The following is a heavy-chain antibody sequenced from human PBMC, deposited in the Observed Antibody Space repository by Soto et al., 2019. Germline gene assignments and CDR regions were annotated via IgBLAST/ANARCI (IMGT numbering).Heavy chain of an antibody. V-gene: IGHV4-34*01. Sequence: KPSETLSLTCAVYGGSFSGYYWSWIRQPPGKGLEWIGEINHSGSTNYNPSLKSRVTISVDTSKNQFSLKLSSVTAADTAVYYCAGVDTAMVKDYYYGMDVWGQGTTVTVSS. CDR2: INHSGST. CDR1: GGSFSGYY. J-gene: IGHJ6*02. D-gene: IGHD5-18*01. CDR3: AGVDTAMVKDYYYGMDV.